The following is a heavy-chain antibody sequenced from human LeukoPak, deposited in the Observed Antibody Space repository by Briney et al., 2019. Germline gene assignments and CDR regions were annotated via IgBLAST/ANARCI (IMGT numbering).Heavy chain of an antibody. J-gene: IGHJ4*02. CDR1: GGTFSSYA. D-gene: IGHD3-10*01. CDR2: IIPIFGTA. V-gene: IGHV1-69*13. CDR3: ARAGGSGSYSFDY. Sequence: ASVKVSCKASGGTFSSYAISWVRQAPGQGLEWMGGIIPIFGTANYAQKFQGRVTITADESTSTAYMELSSLRSEDTAVYYCARAGGSGSYSFDYWGQGALVTVSS.